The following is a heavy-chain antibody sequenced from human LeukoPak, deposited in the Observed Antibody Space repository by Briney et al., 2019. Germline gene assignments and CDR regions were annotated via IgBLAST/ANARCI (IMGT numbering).Heavy chain of an antibody. CDR1: GYTFNRNA. Sequence: ASVKVSCKASGYTFNRNAINWVRQAPGQGLEWMGWSHPSTGNPTYAQGFTGRFVFSLDTSVSTAYLQISSLKAEDTAVYYCARVSQWLAGRSGWGEGLLVAVSS. CDR2: SHPSTGNP. V-gene: IGHV7-4-1*02. D-gene: IGHD6-19*01. J-gene: IGHJ4*02. CDR3: ARVSQWLAGRSG.